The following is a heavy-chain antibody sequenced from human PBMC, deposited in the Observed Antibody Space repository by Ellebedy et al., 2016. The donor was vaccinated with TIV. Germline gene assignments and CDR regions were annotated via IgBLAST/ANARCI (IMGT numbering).Heavy chain of an antibody. D-gene: IGHD3-10*01. CDR2: INPNSGGT. Sequence: AASVKVSCKASGYTFTGYYMHWVRQAPGQGLEWMGWINPNSGGTNYAQKFQGRVTMTRDTSISTAYMELSRLRSDDTAVYYCARVDGSGSYGPYYGMDVWGQGTTVTVSS. CDR3: ARVDGSGSYGPYYGMDV. CDR1: GYTFTGYY. J-gene: IGHJ6*02. V-gene: IGHV1-2*02.